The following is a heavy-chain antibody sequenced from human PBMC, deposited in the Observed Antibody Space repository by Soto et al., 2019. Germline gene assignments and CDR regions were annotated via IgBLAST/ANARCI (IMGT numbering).Heavy chain of an antibody. D-gene: IGHD1-1*01. J-gene: IGHJ4*02. CDR2: IIPIFGTA. Sequence: GASVKVSCKASGGTFSSYAISWVRQAPGQGLEWMGGIIPIFGTANYAQKFQGRVTMTTDTSTRTAYMELRSLRSDDTAVYYCVRNNGIGNDLEYWGQGTLVTVSS. CDR1: GGTFSSYA. CDR3: VRNNGIGNDLEY. V-gene: IGHV1-69*05.